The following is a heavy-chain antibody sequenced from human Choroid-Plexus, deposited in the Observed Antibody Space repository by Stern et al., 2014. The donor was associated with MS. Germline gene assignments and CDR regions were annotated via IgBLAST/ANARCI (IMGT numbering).Heavy chain of an antibody. CDR3: AKDRQYLTYFFDH. Sequence: QLVQSGGGVVQPGRPLRLSCVASGFTFGSCAMHWVRQAPGKGLEWVAGVSYDGSNKYYADSVKGRLTISRDNSQNTLYMQMSSLRPEDTAVYYCAKDRQYLTYFFDHWGQGSLVTVSS. V-gene: IGHV3-30*18. J-gene: IGHJ5*02. CDR1: GFTFGSCA. CDR2: VSYDGSNK. D-gene: IGHD2/OR15-2a*01.